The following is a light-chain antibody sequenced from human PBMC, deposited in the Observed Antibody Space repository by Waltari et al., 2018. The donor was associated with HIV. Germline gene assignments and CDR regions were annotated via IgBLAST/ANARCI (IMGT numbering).Light chain of an antibody. CDR2: WAS. J-gene: IGKJ2*01. CDR3: QQYSITPVT. Sequence: DLVMTQSPDSLAVSLGERATMNCKSSQSLLYSSNNKNYLAWYQQKPGQPPKLLLYWASTRESGVPDRFSGSGSATDFTLTISSLQAEDVAVYYCQQYSITPVTFGQGTKLEIK. CDR1: QSLLYSSNNKNY. V-gene: IGKV4-1*01.